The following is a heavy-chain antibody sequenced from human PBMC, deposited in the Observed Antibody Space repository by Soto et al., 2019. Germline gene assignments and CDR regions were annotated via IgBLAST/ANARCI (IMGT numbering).Heavy chain of an antibody. Sequence: HPGGSLRLSSEASGFTFNTYSIHWVRQPPGKGLEWLAAIWYDGTQKYYADSVKGRFIISRDNSKKTLYLEMNSLRAEDTAVYYCARAGGTTVTGLWHFDSWGQGTLVTVSS. CDR3: ARAGGTTVTGLWHFDS. D-gene: IGHD4-17*01. J-gene: IGHJ4*02. V-gene: IGHV3-33*01. CDR1: GFTFNTYS. CDR2: IWYDGTQK.